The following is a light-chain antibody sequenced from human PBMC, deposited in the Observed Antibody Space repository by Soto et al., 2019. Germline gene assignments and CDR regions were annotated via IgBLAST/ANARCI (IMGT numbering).Light chain of an antibody. CDR1: RGISSSY. CDR2: AAS. CDR3: QQYGASPPYT. Sequence: EIVLTQSPGTLSLSPGESTTLSCRASRGISSSYLAWYQQKPGQAPRLLIYAASTRATGIPDRFRGSGSATDFTLTISSLEREDSAVYYCQQYGASPPYTFGQGTKLEIK. J-gene: IGKJ2*01. V-gene: IGKV3-20*01.